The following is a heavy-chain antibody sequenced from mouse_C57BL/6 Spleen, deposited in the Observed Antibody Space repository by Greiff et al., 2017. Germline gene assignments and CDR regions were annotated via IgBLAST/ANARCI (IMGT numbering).Heavy chain of an antibody. Sequence: VQLQESGPELVKPGASVKISCKASGYAFSSSWMNWVKQRPGKGLEWIGRIYPGDGDTNYNGKFKGKATLTADKSSSTAYMQLSSLTSEDSAVYFCARSTMVTPWVADWGQGTLVTVSA. CDR2: IYPGDGDT. CDR3: ARSTMVTPWVAD. J-gene: IGHJ3*01. V-gene: IGHV1-82*01. CDR1: GYAFSSSW. D-gene: IGHD2-2*01.